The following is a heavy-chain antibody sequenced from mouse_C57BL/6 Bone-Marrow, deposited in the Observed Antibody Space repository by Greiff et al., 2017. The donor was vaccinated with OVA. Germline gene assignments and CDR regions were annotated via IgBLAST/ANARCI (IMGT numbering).Heavy chain of an antibody. D-gene: IGHD2-3*01. CDR3: AIDGYYAMDY. V-gene: IGHV1-52*01. CDR1: GYTFTSYW. Sequence: VQLQQSGAELARPGASVKLSCKASGYTFTSYWMHWVKQRPIQGLEWIGNIDPSDSETHYNQKFKDKATLTVDKSSSTAYMQLSSLTSEDSAVYYCAIDGYYAMDYWGQGTSVTVSS. CDR2: IDPSDSET. J-gene: IGHJ4*01.